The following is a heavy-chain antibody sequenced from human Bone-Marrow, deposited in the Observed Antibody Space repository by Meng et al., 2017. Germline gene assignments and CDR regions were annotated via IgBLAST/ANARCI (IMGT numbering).Heavy chain of an antibody. CDR3: ARGPLSAAGTMGYFQH. V-gene: IGHV4-31*03. CDR2: IYYSGST. CDR1: GGSISSGGYD. D-gene: IGHD6-13*01. J-gene: IGHJ1*01. Sequence: GQLRGSVQGLGKPSQTLSLTCTVSGGSISSGGYDWSWIRQHPGKGLEWIGYIYYSGSTYYNPSLKSRVTISVDTSKNQFSLKLSSVTAADTAVYYCARGPLSAAGTMGYFQHWGQGTLVTVSS.